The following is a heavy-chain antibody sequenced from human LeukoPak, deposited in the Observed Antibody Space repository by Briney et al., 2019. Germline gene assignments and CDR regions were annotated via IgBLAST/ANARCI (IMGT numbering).Heavy chain of an antibody. CDR2: IYYSGST. CDR1: GGSISSYY. V-gene: IGHV4-59*01. J-gene: IGHJ4*02. CDR3: AREGSGSGAYYFDN. Sequence: SETLSLTCTVSGGSISSYYWSWIRQPPGKGLEWIGYIYYSGSTNYNPSLKSRVTISVDTSKNQFSLKLSSVTAADTAVYYCAREGSGSGAYYFDNWGQGTLATVSS. D-gene: IGHD2-15*01.